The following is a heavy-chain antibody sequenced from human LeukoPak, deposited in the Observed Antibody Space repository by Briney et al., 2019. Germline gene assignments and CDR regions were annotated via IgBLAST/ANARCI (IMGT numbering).Heavy chain of an antibody. D-gene: IGHD3-10*01. CDR3: ARHLSGGSGSFNWFDP. CDR1: GGSISSYY. J-gene: IGHJ5*02. CDR2: IYYSGST. Sequence: PSETLSLTCTVSGGSISSYYWSWIRQPPGEGLEWIGYIYYSGSTNYNPSLKSRVTISVDTSKNQFSLKLSSVTAADTAVYYCARHLSGGSGSFNWFDPWGQGTLVTVSS. V-gene: IGHV4-59*08.